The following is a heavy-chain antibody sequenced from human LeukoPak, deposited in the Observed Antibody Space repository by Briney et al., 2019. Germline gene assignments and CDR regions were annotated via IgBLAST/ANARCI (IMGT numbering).Heavy chain of an antibody. Sequence: GRSLRLSCAASGFTFSSYAMHWVRQAPGKRLEWVAVISYDGSNKYYADSVKGRFTISRDNSKNTLYLQMNSLRAEDTAVHYCARGTPSSSGWLYYGMDVWGQGTTVTVSS. D-gene: IGHD6-19*01. CDR3: ARGTPSSSGWLYYGMDV. V-gene: IGHV3-30-3*01. CDR1: GFTFSSYA. J-gene: IGHJ6*02. CDR2: ISYDGSNK.